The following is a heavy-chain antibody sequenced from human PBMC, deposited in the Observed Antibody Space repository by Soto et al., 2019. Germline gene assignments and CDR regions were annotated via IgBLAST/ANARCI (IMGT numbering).Heavy chain of an antibody. CDR3: ASQPPYQLLLSYYYYGMDV. J-gene: IGHJ6*02. CDR2: INHSGST. Sequence: SETLSLTCAVYGGSFSGYYWSWIRQPPGKGLEWIGEINHSGSTNYNPSLKSRVTISVDTSKNQFSLKLSSVTAADTAVYYCASQPPYQLLLSYYYYGMDVWGQGTTVTVSS. D-gene: IGHD2-2*01. CDR1: GGSFSGYY. V-gene: IGHV4-34*01.